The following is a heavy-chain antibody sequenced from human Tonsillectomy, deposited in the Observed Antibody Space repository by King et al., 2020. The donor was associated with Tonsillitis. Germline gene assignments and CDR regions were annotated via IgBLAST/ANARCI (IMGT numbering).Heavy chain of an antibody. V-gene: IGHV4-39*01. CDR1: GGSISSSSYF. J-gene: IGHJ3*02. CDR2: IYYSGRT. D-gene: IGHD2-2*01. Sequence: LQLQESGPGLVKPSETLSLTCKVSGGSISSSSYFWGWIRQPPGKGLEWIGSIYYSGRTYYNPSLNSRVTITVDTPKNQFSLKLSSVTAAETAVFYCARRATGIVVVPATRDAFDIWGQGTMVTVSS. CDR3: ARRATGIVVVPATRDAFDI.